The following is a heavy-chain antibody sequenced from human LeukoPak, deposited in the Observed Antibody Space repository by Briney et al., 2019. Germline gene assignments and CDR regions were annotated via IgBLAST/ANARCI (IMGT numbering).Heavy chain of an antibody. Sequence: QAGGSLRLSCAASGFTLGRYWRHWFRQAPGTGLVWVARSNSDGKITDYADSVRGRFTTSRDNTKNTVYLQMSSLRAEDTGVYYCARDHHDFWSGYPNYWGQGTLVIVSS. V-gene: IGHV3-74*01. CDR1: GFTLGRYW. CDR3: ARDHHDFWSGYPNY. D-gene: IGHD3-3*01. J-gene: IGHJ4*02. CDR2: SNSDGKIT.